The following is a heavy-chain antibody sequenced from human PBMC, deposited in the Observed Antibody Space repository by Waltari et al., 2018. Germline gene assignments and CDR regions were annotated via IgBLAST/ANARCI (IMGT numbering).Heavy chain of an antibody. V-gene: IGHV3-66*02. CDR2: IYSGGST. CDR3: ASAAGRPRNYYYYYGMDV. D-gene: IGHD6-13*01. J-gene: IGHJ6*02. CDR1: GFTVSSNY. Sequence: EVQLVESGVGLVQPGGSLRLSCAASGFTVSSNYMSWVRPAPGKGREWVSVIYSGGSTYYADYVKGRFTISRDNSKNTLYLQMNSLRAEDTAVYYCASAAGRPRNYYYYYGMDVWGQGTTVTVSS.